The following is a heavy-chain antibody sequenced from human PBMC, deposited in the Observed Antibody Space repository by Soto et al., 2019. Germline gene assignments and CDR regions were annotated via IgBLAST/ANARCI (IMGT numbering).Heavy chain of an antibody. J-gene: IGHJ4*02. D-gene: IGHD6-25*01. CDR2: ISGSGGST. CDR3: AKVFILASGYFDY. CDR1: GFTFSSYA. V-gene: IGHV3-23*01. Sequence: GGSLRLSCAASGFTFSSYAMSWVRQAPGKGLEWVSAISGSGGSTYYADSVKGRFTISRDNSKNTLYLQMNSLRAEDTVVYYCAKVFILASGYFDYWGQGTLVTVSS.